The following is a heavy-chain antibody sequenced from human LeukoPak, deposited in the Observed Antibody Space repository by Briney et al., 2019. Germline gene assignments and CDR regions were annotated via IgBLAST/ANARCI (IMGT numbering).Heavy chain of an antibody. CDR2: IIPIFGTA. Sequence: SVKVSCKASGGTFSSYAISWVRQAPGQGLEWMGGIIPIFGTANYAQKFQGRVTITADESTSTAYMELSSLRSEDTAVYYCAREKVVVVAATPGWFDPWGQGTLVTVSS. CDR1: GGTFSSYA. D-gene: IGHD2-15*01. CDR3: AREKVVVVAATPGWFDP. V-gene: IGHV1-69*13. J-gene: IGHJ5*02.